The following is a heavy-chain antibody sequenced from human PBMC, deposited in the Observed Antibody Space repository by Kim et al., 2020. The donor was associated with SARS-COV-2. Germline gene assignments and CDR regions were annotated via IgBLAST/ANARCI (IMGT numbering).Heavy chain of an antibody. J-gene: IGHJ4*02. D-gene: IGHD4-4*01. V-gene: IGHV3-9*01. CDR3: AKDITSRGTTFDPYFAY. Sequence: VQGRFTISRDNDQNALYLQMNSLRPEDTGFYYCAKDITSRGTTFDPYFAYWGQGTLVTVSS.